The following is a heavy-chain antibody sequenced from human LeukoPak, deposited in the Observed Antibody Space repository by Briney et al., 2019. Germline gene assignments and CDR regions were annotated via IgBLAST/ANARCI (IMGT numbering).Heavy chain of an antibody. CDR1: GGSFSAYY. CDR2: INHSGST. V-gene: IGHV4-34*01. Sequence: SETLSLTCAVYGGSFSAYYWSWIRQSPGKGLEWIGEINHSGSTNYNPSLKSRVTISVDTSKNQVSLKLSSVTAADTAVYYCARARSMITFGGVTKFDYWGQGTLVTVSS. D-gene: IGHD3-16*01. CDR3: ARARSMITFGGVTKFDY. J-gene: IGHJ4*02.